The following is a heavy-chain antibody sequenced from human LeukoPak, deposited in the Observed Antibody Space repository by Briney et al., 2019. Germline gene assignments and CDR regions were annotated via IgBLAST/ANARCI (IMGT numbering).Heavy chain of an antibody. CDR1: GYTFSAYY. CDR2: INPNSGGT. J-gene: IGHJ5*02. Sequence: GAPVKVSCKASGYTFSAYYMHWVRQAPGQGLEWMGWINPNSGGTNYAQKFQGRVTMTRDTSISTAYMELSRLRSDDTAVYYCARVPDYYGSGSSSNWFDPWGQGTLVTVSS. D-gene: IGHD3-10*01. CDR3: ARVPDYYGSGSSSNWFDP. V-gene: IGHV1-2*02.